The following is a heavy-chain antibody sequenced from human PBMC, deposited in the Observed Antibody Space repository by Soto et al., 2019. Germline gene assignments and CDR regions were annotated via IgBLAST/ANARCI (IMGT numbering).Heavy chain of an antibody. Sequence: EVQLVESGGGLVKPGGSLRLSCAASGFTFSSYSMNWVRQAPGKGLEWVSSISSSSSYIYYADSVKGRFTISRDNAKNSLYLQMNSLRAEDTAVYYFARDPVPAATAYYFDYWGQGTLVTVSS. D-gene: IGHD2-2*01. V-gene: IGHV3-21*01. CDR3: ARDPVPAATAYYFDY. CDR1: GFTFSSYS. J-gene: IGHJ4*02. CDR2: ISSSSSYI.